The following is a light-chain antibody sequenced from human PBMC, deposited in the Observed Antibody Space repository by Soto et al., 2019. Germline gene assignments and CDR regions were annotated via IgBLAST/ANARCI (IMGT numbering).Light chain of an antibody. Sequence: EIVLTQSPGTLSLSPGERATLSCRASQSVTSNYLAWYQQKPGQAPGLLIYDTSTRASGVPDRFSGSGSGTEFTLTISRLEPEDFAMYHCQQYGSSPATFGQGTRLEIK. J-gene: IGKJ5*01. CDR2: DTS. CDR1: QSVTSNY. CDR3: QQYGSSPAT. V-gene: IGKV3-20*01.